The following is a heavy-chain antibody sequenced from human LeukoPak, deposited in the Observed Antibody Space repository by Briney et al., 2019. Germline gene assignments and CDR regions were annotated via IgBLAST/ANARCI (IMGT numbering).Heavy chain of an antibody. CDR3: ARGPTYYDFWSGYYGFDY. V-gene: IGHV1-69*05. D-gene: IGHD3-3*01. Sequence: SVKVSCKASGGTFSSYAISWVRQAPGQGLEWMGGIIPIFGTANYAQKFQGRVTITTDESTSTAYMELSSLRSEDTAVYCCARGPTYYDFWSGYYGFDYWGQGTLVTVSS. CDR1: GGTFSSYA. CDR2: IIPIFGTA. J-gene: IGHJ4*02.